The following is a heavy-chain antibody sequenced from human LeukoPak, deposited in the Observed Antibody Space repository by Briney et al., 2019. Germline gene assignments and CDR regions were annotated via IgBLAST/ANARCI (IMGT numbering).Heavy chain of an antibody. Sequence: SETLSLTCTVSGGSISSYYWSWIRQPAGKGLEWIGRIYTSGSTNYNPSLKSRVTMSVDTSKNQFSLKLSSVTAADTAVYYCARELKITFGGVIVSIFDYWGQGTLVTVSS. J-gene: IGHJ4*02. V-gene: IGHV4-4*07. D-gene: IGHD3-16*02. CDR2: IYTSGST. CDR3: ARELKITFGGVIVSIFDY. CDR1: GGSISSYY.